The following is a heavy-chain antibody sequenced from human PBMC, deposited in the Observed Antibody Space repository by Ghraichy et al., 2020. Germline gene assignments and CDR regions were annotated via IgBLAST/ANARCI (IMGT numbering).Heavy chain of an antibody. J-gene: IGHJ6*02. CDR1: GYTFTSYY. Sequence: ASVKVSCKASGYTFTSYYMHWVRQAPGQGLEWMGIINPSGGSTSYAQKFQGRVTMTRDTSTSTVYMEPSSLRSEDTAVYYCARVGGYYYDSSGYSGDYYYGMDVWGQGTTVTVS. D-gene: IGHD3-22*01. CDR3: ARVGGYYYDSSGYSGDYYYGMDV. CDR2: INPSGGST. V-gene: IGHV1-46*01.